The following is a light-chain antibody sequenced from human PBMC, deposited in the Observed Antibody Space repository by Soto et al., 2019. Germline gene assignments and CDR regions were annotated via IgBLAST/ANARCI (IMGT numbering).Light chain of an antibody. CDR3: QQYGRT. J-gene: IGKJ5*01. CDR1: QSVNSR. V-gene: IGKV3-15*01. CDR2: DAS. Sequence: EIVMTQSPATLSVSPGERATLSCRASQSVNSRLAWYQQKPGQTPRLLIYDASTRATGIPTRFSGSGSGTDFTLTISRLEPEDFAVYYCQQYGRTFGQGTRLEIK.